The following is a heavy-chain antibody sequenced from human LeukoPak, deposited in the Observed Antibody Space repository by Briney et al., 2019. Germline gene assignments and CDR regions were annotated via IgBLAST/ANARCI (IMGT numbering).Heavy chain of an antibody. Sequence: GGPLRLSCAASEFTFRNYWRSWVRQVPGKGPEWVANIRKDGNEFYYVDSVKGRFTISRDNAKNSLYLQMNSLRVEDTAVYYCARDKVSGATLLDYWGQGTLVTVSS. J-gene: IGHJ4*02. CDR3: ARDKVSGATLLDY. CDR1: EFTFRNYW. V-gene: IGHV3-7*01. CDR2: IRKDGNEF. D-gene: IGHD1-26*01.